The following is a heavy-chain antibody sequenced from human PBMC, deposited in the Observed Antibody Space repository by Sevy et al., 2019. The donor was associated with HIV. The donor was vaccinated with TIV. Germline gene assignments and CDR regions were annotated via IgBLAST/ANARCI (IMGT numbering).Heavy chain of an antibody. J-gene: IGHJ4*02. V-gene: IGHV3-7*01. D-gene: IGHD1-7*01. Sequence: GGSLRLSCVASGFTFSGYWMSWVRQAPGKGLECVANIKEDGSERYYVDSVKRRFIISRDNAKNSLYLQMDSLRAEDTAVYYCARAQITGSKPDYFDYWGQGTLVTVSS. CDR2: IKEDGSER. CDR3: ARAQITGSKPDYFDY. CDR1: GFTFSGYW.